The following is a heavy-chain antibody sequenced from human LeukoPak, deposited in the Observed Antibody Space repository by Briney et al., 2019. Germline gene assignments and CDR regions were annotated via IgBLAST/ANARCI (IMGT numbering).Heavy chain of an antibody. J-gene: IGHJ5*02. Sequence: PGGSLRLSCAASGFSFNSDWMDWVRQAPGKGLEWVANIKHDESEKNYLDSVKGRFTISRDNAKNSLYLQMNSLRAEDTAVYYCARMSPPFSAWGQGTLVIVSS. CDR1: GFSFNSDW. V-gene: IGHV3-7*01. CDR2: IKHDESEK. CDR3: ARMSPPFSA.